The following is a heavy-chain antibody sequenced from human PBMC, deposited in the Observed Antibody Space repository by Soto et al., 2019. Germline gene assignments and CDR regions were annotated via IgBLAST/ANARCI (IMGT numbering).Heavy chain of an antibody. Sequence: SLRLSCAASGFTFSSYSMNWVRQAPGKGLEWVSSISSSSSYIYYADSVKGRFTISRDNAKNSLYLQMNSLRAEDTAVYYCARDGLRRYSSSWSPRAYYYGMDVWGQGTTVTVSS. CDR1: GFTFSSYS. CDR2: ISSSSSYI. J-gene: IGHJ6*02. CDR3: ARDGLRRYSSSWSPRAYYYGMDV. D-gene: IGHD6-13*01. V-gene: IGHV3-21*01.